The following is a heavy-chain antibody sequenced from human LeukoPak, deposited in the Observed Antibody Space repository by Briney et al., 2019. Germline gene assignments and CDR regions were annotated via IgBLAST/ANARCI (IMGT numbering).Heavy chain of an antibody. D-gene: IGHD3-10*01. V-gene: IGHV3-53*01. J-gene: IGHJ5*02. CDR3: AREGRGENWFDP. CDR2: IYSGGST. CDR1: GFTVSSNY. Sequence: PGGSLRLSCAASGFTVSSNYMSWVRQAPGKGLEWVSVIYSGGSTYYADSVKGRFTISRDNSKNTLYLQMNGLRAEDTAVYYCAREGRGENWFDPWGQGTLVTVSS.